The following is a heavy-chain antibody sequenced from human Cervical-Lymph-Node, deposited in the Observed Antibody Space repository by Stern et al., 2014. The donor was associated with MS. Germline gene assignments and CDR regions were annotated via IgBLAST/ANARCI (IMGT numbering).Heavy chain of an antibody. CDR3: AREGSDTSFS. CDR1: GYTFSSSW. V-gene: IGHV3-74*01. CDR2: INRDGTTT. Sequence: EVQLVESGGGLVQPGGSLRLSCVASGYTFSSSWMHWVRQRPGKGLVWVARINRDGTTTHYADSAKGRFAISRDNARNTLYLHMNSLRAEDTALYYCAREGSDTSFSWGQGTLVTVSS. D-gene: IGHD3-10*01. J-gene: IGHJ4*02.